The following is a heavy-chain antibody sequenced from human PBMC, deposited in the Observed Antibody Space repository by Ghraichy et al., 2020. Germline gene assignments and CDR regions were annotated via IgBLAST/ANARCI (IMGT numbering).Heavy chain of an antibody. CDR1: GGSVSSGSYY. J-gene: IGHJ6*02. D-gene: IGHD4-17*01. Sequence: SQTLSLTCTVSGGSVSSGSYYWSWIRQPPGKGLEWIGYIYYSGSTNYNPSLKSRVTISVDTSKNQFSLKLSSVTAADTAVYYCARETHYGDYYYYYYGMDVWGQGTTVTVSS. CDR3: ARETHYGDYYYYYYGMDV. CDR2: IYYSGST. V-gene: IGHV4-61*01.